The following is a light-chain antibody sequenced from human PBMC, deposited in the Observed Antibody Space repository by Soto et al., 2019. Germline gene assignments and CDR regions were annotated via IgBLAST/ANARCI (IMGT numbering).Light chain of an antibody. Sequence: DIVLTQSPGPLSLSPGERATLSCRASQSVSNNYLAWYQQKPGPAPRLLIYGASNRATGIPDRFSGSGSGTDFTLTISRLEPEDFAVYYCQQYGSSGTLGQGTKVDIK. CDR3: QQYGSSGT. V-gene: IGKV3-20*01. J-gene: IGKJ1*01. CDR2: GAS. CDR1: QSVSNNY.